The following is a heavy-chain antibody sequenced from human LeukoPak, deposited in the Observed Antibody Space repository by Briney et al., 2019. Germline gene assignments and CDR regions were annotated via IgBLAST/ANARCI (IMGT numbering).Heavy chain of an antibody. Sequence: ASVKVSCKAAGFTFTDYYIHWVRQAPGQGLEWMGWIDPNTGGTTYAQKFQDRVTVTRDTSINTAYMELSRLGSDDTAVYYCARAQIVVGFDWFDPWGQGTLVTVSS. CDR1: GFTFTDYY. D-gene: IGHD2-21*01. CDR2: IDPNTGGT. V-gene: IGHV1-2*02. CDR3: ARAQIVVGFDWFDP. J-gene: IGHJ5*02.